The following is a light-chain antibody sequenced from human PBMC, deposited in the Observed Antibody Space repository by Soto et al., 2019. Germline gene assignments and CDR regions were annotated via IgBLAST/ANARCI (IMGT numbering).Light chain of an antibody. CDR1: RSNIGSYP. Sequence: QLVLTQPPSASGTPGQRVTISCSGSRSNIGSYPVNWYQQLPRTAPKLLIYSNNQRPSGVPDRFSVSKSGTSASLAISGLLSEDEADYFCAAWDDSLNVVIFGGGTKVTVL. CDR2: SNN. V-gene: IGLV1-44*01. J-gene: IGLJ2*01. CDR3: AAWDDSLNVVI.